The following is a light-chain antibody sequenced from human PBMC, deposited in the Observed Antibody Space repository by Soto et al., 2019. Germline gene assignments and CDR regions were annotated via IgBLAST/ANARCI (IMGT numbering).Light chain of an antibody. CDR2: DAS. J-gene: IGKJ1*01. Sequence: DIQMTQSPSTLSASVGDRVTITCRASQSISSWLAWYQQKPGKAPKLLIYDASSLESGVPSRFSGSGSGTEFTLTISSLQPDDFATYYCQHYNSYSWTFGQETKVDIK. CDR1: QSISSW. V-gene: IGKV1-5*01. CDR3: QHYNSYSWT.